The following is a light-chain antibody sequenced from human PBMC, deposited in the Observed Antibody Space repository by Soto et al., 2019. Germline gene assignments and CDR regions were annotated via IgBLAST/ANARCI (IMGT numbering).Light chain of an antibody. J-gene: IGKJ5*01. V-gene: IGKV1-5*01. Sequence: DIQMTQSPSTLSASVGDRVTITCRASQSISSWLAWYQQKPGKAPKLLIYDASSLESGVPSRFSGSGSGTEFILTISSLQPEDCAIYFCQQANSFPITFGQGTRLEIK. CDR1: QSISSW. CDR3: QQANSFPIT. CDR2: DAS.